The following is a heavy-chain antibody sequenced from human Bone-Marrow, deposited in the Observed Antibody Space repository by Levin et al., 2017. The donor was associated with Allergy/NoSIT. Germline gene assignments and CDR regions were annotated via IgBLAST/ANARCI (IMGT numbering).Heavy chain of an antibody. D-gene: IGHD2-2*01. V-gene: IGHV3-30-3*01. CDR2: ISDDGSTK. J-gene: IGHJ4*02. CDR3: ARQYL. CDR1: GYTFSDYA. Sequence: GGSLRLSCAVSGYTFSDYAMHWVRQAPGKGLEWVAVISDDGSTKYYAESVKGRFTISRDNSKNTLFLQMNSLRPDDTASYYWARQYLWGQGTQVTVSS.